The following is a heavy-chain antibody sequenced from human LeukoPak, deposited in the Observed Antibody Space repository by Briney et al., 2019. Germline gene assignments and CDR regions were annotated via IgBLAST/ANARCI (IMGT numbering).Heavy chain of an antibody. CDR1: GGSISSHY. CDR3: ARQRGRWDSLDY. Sequence: PSETLSLTCTVSGGSISSHYWSWIRQPPGKGPEWIGYIYYSGSTNYNPALKSRVTISVDTSKNQFSLKLSSVTAADTAVYYCARQRGRWDSLDYWGQGTLVTVSS. CDR2: IYYSGST. J-gene: IGHJ4*02. D-gene: IGHD1-26*01. V-gene: IGHV4-59*08.